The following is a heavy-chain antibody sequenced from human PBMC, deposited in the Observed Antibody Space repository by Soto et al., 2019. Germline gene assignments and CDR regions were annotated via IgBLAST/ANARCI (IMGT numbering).Heavy chain of an antibody. CDR2: IHPGDSDT. J-gene: IGHJ6*02. V-gene: IGHV5-51*01. Sequence: PGESLKISCVGSGFSFSRYTVGWVRQVPGKGLEWMGVIHPGDSDTIYSPSFQGQVTISADKSISTAYLQWSSLKASDTAIYYCTLSYCYSYYYSSGMYSWGQGTTLPVS. CDR1: GFSFSRYT. D-gene: IGHD2-15*01. CDR3: TLSYCYSYYYSSGMYS.